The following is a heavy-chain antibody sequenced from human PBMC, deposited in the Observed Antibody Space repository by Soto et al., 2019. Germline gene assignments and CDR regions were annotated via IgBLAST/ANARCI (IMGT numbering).Heavy chain of an antibody. CDR2: IYHSGST. CDR3: ASCSLVVPDDNGFDP. V-gene: IGHV4-30-2*01. J-gene: IGHJ5*02. D-gene: IGHD2-2*01. CDR1: GGSIRSGGYS. Sequence: SETLSLTCAVSGGSIRSGGYSWSWIRQQQGKGLEWIGYIYHSGSTYYNPSLKSRVTISVDRSKNQFSLKLSSVTAADTAVYYCASCSLVVPDDNGFDPSAQRTAVPVS.